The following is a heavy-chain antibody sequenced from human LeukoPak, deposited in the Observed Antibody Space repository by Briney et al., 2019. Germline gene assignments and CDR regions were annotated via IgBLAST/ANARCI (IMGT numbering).Heavy chain of an antibody. Sequence: SETLSLTFTVSGGSLSSHYWSWIRQPPGKGLEWIGYIYYSGSTNYNPSLKSRVTISVDTSKNQFSLKLSSVTAADTAVYYCARLTYKVVPAAAHFDYWGQGTLVTVSS. D-gene: IGHD2-2*01. CDR3: ARLTYKVVPAAAHFDY. J-gene: IGHJ4*02. CDR2: IYYSGST. CDR1: GGSLSSHY. V-gene: IGHV4-59*11.